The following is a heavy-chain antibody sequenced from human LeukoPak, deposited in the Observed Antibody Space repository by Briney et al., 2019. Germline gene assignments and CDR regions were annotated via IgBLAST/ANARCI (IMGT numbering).Heavy chain of an antibody. CDR3: ARWFDP. CDR1: GGSFSGYY. Sequence: KTSETLSLTCAVYGGSFSGYYXXXXXXXPXXXXXXXGXIXXXXXTXXXXSXXXXXXXXXXTSKNQFALKLSSVTAADTAVYYCARWFDPWGQGTLVTVSS. V-gene: IGHV4-34*01. CDR2: IXXXXXT. J-gene: IGHJ5*02.